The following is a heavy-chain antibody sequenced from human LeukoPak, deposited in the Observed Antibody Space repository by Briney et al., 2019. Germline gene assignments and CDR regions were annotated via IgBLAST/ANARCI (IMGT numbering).Heavy chain of an antibody. D-gene: IGHD6-13*01. CDR2: INHSGST. CDR1: GGSFSGYY. CDR3: ARGYSSSWQY. J-gene: IGHJ4*02. Sequence: SETLSLTCAVYGGSFSGYYWSWIRQPPGKGLEWIGEINHSGSTNYNPSLKSRVTISVDMSKNQFSLKLSSVTAADTAVYYCARGYSSSWQYWGQGTLVTVSS. V-gene: IGHV4-34*01.